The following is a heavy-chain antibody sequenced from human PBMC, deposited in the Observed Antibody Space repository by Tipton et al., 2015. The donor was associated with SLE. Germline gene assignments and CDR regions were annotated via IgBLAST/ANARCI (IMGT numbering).Heavy chain of an antibody. J-gene: IGHJ3*02. CDR3: ARKEWAFDI. CDR2: IYHSGST. CDR1: GGSISSHY. D-gene: IGHD2-8*01. V-gene: IGHV4-59*11. Sequence: TLSLTCTVSGGSISSHYWSWIRQPPGKGLEWIGYIYHSGSTYYNPSLKSRVTISVDTPKNQFSLKLSSVTAADTAVYYCARKEWAFDIWGQGTMVTVSS.